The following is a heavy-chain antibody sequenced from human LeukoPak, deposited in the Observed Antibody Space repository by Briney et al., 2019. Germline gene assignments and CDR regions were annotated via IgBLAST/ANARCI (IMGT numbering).Heavy chain of an antibody. V-gene: IGHV3-7*01. D-gene: IGHD3-3*01. CDR2: IKQDGSEK. CDR1: GFTFSSYW. J-gene: IGHJ6*03. Sequence: GGSLRLSCAASGFTFSSYWMSWVRQAPGKGLEWVANIKQDGSEKYYVDSVKGRFTISRDNAKNSLYLQMNSLRAEDTAVYYCARLRAYYDFWSGYSHYYYYMDVWGEGTTVTVSS. CDR3: ARLRAYYDFWSGYSHYYYYMDV.